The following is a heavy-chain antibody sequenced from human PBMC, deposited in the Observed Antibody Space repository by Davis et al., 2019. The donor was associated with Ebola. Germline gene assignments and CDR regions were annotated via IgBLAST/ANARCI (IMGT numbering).Heavy chain of an antibody. CDR3: TSAYGDWDY. J-gene: IGHJ4*02. D-gene: IGHD4-17*01. Sequence: GGSLRLPCAASGFTFSGSAMHWVRQASGKGLEWVGRIRSKANSYATAYAASVKGRFTISRDDSKNTAYLQMNSLKTEDTAVYYCTSAYGDWDYWGQGTLVTVSS. CDR2: IRSKANSYAT. CDR1: GFTFSGSA. V-gene: IGHV3-73*01.